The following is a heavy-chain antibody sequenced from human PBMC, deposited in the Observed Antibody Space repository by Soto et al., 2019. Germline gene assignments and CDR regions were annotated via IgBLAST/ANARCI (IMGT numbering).Heavy chain of an antibody. CDR2: ISYDGSNK. V-gene: IGHV3-30-3*01. CDR1: GFTFSSYA. D-gene: IGHD2-2*01. J-gene: IGHJ4*02. Sequence: QVQLVESGGGVVQPGRSLRLSCAASGFTFSSYAMHWVRQAPGKGLEWVAVISYDGSNKYYADSVKGRFTISRDNSKNTLYIQMNTLRDEDTAVYYCAKDSLRGEVPAALNFDYWGRGTLVTVSS. CDR3: AKDSLRGEVPAALNFDY.